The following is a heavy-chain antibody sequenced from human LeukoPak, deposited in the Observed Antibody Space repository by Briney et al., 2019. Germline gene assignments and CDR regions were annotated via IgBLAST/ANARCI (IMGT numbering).Heavy chain of an antibody. CDR1: GGSFSGYY. J-gene: IGHJ4*02. Sequence: SETLSLTCAVYGGSFSGYYWSWIRQPPGEGLEWIGEINHSGSTNYNPSLKSRVTISVDTSKNQFSLKLSSVTAADTAVYYCARGRSGGSYAPGYWGQGTLVTVSS. D-gene: IGHD3-16*01. V-gene: IGHV4-34*01. CDR3: ARGRSGGSYAPGY. CDR2: INHSGST.